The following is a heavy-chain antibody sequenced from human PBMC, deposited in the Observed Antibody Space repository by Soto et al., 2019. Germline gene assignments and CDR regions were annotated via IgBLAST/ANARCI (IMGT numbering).Heavy chain of an antibody. CDR2: IRSKAYGGTT. J-gene: IGHJ6*03. CDR3: TRDLSVGPYNSYYYMDV. CDR1: GFTFGDYA. V-gene: IGHV3-49*03. Sequence: GGSLRLSCTASGFTFGDYAMSWFRQAPGKGLEWVGFIRSKAYGGTTEYAPPVKGRFTISRDDPKTIAYLQMNSLKTEDTGVYYCTRDLSVGPYNSYYYMDVWGKGTTVTVSS. D-gene: IGHD1-26*01.